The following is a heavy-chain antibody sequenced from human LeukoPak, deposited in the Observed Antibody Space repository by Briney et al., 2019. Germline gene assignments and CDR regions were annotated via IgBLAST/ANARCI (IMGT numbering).Heavy chain of an antibody. V-gene: IGHV3-23*01. CDR3: AKGGYDAAFDI. J-gene: IGHJ3*02. CDR2: LNTNGDYT. D-gene: IGHD5-12*01. CDR1: GFSFTTYA. Sequence: GGSLRLSCAASGFSFTTYAMSWVRQAPGKGLEWVSTLNTNGDYTYYAASVKGRFSISRDNSKNTLFLQMSSLRAEDTAVYYCAKGGYDAAFDIWGQGTMVIVSS.